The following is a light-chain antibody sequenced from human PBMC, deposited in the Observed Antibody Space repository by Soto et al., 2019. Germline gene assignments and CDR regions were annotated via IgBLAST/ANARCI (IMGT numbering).Light chain of an antibody. V-gene: IGKV3-20*01. CDR2: GIF. Sequence: TVLTQSPGTVFLSPGERATLYCRTSQSLKTNFLAWYQQRPGQAPRLLIYGIFNRAAGVPGRFSGSGSGTDFTLTINGLEPEDSAVYYCQHYDGSPRTFDLGTKVEVK. CDR1: QSLKTNF. CDR3: QHYDGSPRT. J-gene: IGKJ2*01.